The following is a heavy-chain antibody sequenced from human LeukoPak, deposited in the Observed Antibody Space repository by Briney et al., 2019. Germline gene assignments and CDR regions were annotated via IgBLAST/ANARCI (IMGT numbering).Heavy chain of an antibody. CDR2: INPNSGGT. Sequence: ASVKVSCKASGYTFTGYYMHWVRQAPGQGLEWMGWINPNSGGTNYAQKFRGRVTMTRDTSISTAYMELSRLRSDDTAVYYCASSPCSGGSCYSVVYWGQGTLVTVSS. V-gene: IGHV1-2*02. CDR3: ASSPCSGGSCYSVVY. D-gene: IGHD2-15*01. J-gene: IGHJ4*02. CDR1: GYTFTGYY.